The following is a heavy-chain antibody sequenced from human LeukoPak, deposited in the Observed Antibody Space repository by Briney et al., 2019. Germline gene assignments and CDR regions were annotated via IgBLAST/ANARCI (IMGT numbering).Heavy chain of an antibody. CDR1: GFTFSSYS. D-gene: IGHD4-17*01. V-gene: IGHV3-21*01. CDR3: ARGSGDGY. Sequence: GGSLRLSCAASGFTFSSYSMNWVRQAPGKGLEWVSSISSSSSYTYYADSVKGRFTISRDNAKNSLYLQMNSLRAEDTAVYYCARGSGDGYWGQGTLVTVSS. CDR2: ISSSSSYT. J-gene: IGHJ4*02.